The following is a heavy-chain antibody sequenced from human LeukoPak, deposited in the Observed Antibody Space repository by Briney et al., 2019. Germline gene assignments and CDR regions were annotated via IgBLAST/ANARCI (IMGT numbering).Heavy chain of an antibody. J-gene: IGHJ4*02. CDR3: ARVRTGTTLYYFDY. V-gene: IGHV1-69*13. D-gene: IGHD1-7*01. CDR2: IIPIFGTA. Sequence: HRASVKVSCKASGGTFSSYAISWVRQAPGQGLEWMGGIIPIFGTANYAQKFQGRVTITADESTSTAYMELSSLRSEDTAVYYCARVRTGTTLYYFDYWGQGTLVTVSS. CDR1: GGTFSSYA.